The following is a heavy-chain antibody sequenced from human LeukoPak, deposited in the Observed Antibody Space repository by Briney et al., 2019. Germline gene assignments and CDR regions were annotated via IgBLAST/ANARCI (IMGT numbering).Heavy chain of an antibody. V-gene: IGHV1-8*01. D-gene: IGHD3-10*01. J-gene: IGHJ6*03. Sequence: ASVKVSCKASGYTFTSYDINWVRQATGQGLEWMGWMNPNSGNTGYAQKFQGRVTMTRNTSISTAYMELSSLRSEDTAVYYCARGVVWFGELHYCYYYMDVWGKGATVTVSS. CDR3: ARGVVWFGELHYCYYYMDV. CDR2: MNPNSGNT. CDR1: GYTFTSYD.